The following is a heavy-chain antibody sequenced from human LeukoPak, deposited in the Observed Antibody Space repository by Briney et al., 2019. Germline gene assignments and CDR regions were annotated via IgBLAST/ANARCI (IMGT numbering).Heavy chain of an antibody. Sequence: GGSLRLSCATSGFTFSKYAMSWVRQAPGKGLEWVGAISGTDSGTYHADSVKGRFSISRDNSKNTVNLQMNRLRVEDAGTYYWVRSDRGHCSGAICYPLDFWGQGILVTVAS. J-gene: IGHJ4*02. D-gene: IGHD2-15*01. CDR1: GFTFSKYA. CDR2: ISGTDSGT. CDR3: VRSDRGHCSGAICYPLDF. V-gene: IGHV3-23*01.